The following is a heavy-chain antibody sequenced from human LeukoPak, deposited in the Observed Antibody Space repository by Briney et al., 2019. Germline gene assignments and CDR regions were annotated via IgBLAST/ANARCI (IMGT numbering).Heavy chain of an antibody. CDR2: IRYDGSNK. Sequence: GGSLRLSCAGSGFSFPDTFTAAWMSWVRQAPGKGLEWVAFIRYDGSNKYYADSVKGRFTISRDNSKNTLYLQMNSLRAEDTAVYYCATLTTAQYAEYFQHWGQGTLVTVSS. CDR3: ATLTTAQYAEYFQH. V-gene: IGHV3-30*02. CDR1: GFSFPDTFTAAW. D-gene: IGHD4-11*01. J-gene: IGHJ1*01.